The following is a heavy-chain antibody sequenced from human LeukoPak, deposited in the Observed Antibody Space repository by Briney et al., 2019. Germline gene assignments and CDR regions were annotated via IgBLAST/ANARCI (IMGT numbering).Heavy chain of an antibody. V-gene: IGHV1-2*02. CDR1: GYTFTGYY. Sequence: ASVKVSCKASGYTFTGYYIHWVRQAPGQGLEWMGWINPSSGGTDYAQNFQGRVTMTRDTSITTAYMEVSRLRSDDTAVYYCARLSFFDYLYYFDFWGQGTLVTVSS. D-gene: IGHD3-9*01. J-gene: IGHJ4*02. CDR2: INPSSGGT. CDR3: ARLSFFDYLYYFDF.